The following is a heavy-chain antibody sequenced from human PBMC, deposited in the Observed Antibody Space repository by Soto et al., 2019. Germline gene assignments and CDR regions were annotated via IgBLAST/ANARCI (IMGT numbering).Heavy chain of an antibody. CDR1: GFTFSSYG. V-gene: IGHV3-30*18. D-gene: IGHD6-13*01. CDR3: AKDPWVPVAAAGTSSDYYCAMDV. Sequence: SGGTLRLSCAASGFTFSSYGMHWVRQAPGKGLEWVAVISYDGSNKYYADSVKGRFTISRDNSKNTLYLQMNSLRAEDTAVYYCAKDPWVPVAAAGTSSDYYCAMDVCGQGTTVAVSS. J-gene: IGHJ6*01. CDR2: ISYDGSNK.